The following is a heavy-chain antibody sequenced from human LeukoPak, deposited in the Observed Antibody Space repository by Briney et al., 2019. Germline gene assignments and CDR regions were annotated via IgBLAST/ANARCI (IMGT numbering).Heavy chain of an antibody. CDR1: GYSISSGYY. D-gene: IGHD3-9*01. Sequence: SETLSLTCTVSGYSISSGYYWGWIRQPPGKGLEWTGSIYHSGSAYSNPSLKSRVTISVDTSKNQFSLKLSSVTAADTAVYYCARGYYDILTGYYYYMDVWGKGTTVTISS. CDR2: IYHSGSA. V-gene: IGHV4-38-2*02. CDR3: ARGYYDILTGYYYYMDV. J-gene: IGHJ6*03.